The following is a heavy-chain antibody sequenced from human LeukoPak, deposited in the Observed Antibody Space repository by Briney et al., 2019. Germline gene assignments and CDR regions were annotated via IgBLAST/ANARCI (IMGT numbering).Heavy chain of an antibody. J-gene: IGHJ4*02. Sequence: PRASVKVSCKASGYTFTSYGISWVRQAPRQGLEWMGWISAYNGNTNYAQKLQGRVTMTTDTSTSTAYMELRSLRSDDTAVYYCARDHLEVPAADYWGQGTLVTVSS. CDR3: ARDHLEVPAADY. CDR1: GYTFTSYG. V-gene: IGHV1-18*01. D-gene: IGHD2-2*01. CDR2: ISAYNGNT.